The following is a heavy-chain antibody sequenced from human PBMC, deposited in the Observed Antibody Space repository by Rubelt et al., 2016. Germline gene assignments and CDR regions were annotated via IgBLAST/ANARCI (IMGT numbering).Heavy chain of an antibody. V-gene: IGHV1-69*01. CDR3: ARLSIFEDTAMVMSDY. Sequence: QVQLVQSGAEVKKSGASVKVSCKASGGTFSSYAISWVRQAPGQGLEWMGGIIPIFGTANYAQKFQGRVTITADESTSTAYMELSSLRSEDTAVYYCARLSIFEDTAMVMSDYWGQGTLVTVSS. CDR1: GGTFSSYA. J-gene: IGHJ4*02. CDR2: IIPIFGTA. D-gene: IGHD5-18*01.